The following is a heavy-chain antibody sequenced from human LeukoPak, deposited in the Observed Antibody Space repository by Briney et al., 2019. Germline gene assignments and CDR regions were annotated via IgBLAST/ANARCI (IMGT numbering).Heavy chain of an antibody. CDR1: RYTFSSYS. V-gene: IGHV1-46*01. CDR2: ITPSGGST. CDR3: ARDEFDY. J-gene: IGHJ4*02. Sequence: PSVKVSCTASRYTFSSYSMHGVRQAPGQGLECMGIITPSGGSTSYAQKFQGRVTMTRDTSTSTVYMELSSLRSEDTAVYYCARDEFDYWGQGTLVTVSS.